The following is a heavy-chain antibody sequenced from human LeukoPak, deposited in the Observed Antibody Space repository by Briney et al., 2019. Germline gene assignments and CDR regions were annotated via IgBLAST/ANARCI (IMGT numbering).Heavy chain of an antibody. Sequence: PGGSLRLSCAASGFTFRSYAMHWVRLAPGKGLEWVSATTGGGDRTYYADSVKGRFTISRDNSKNTLYLQMNSLRADDTAVYYCAKGRATLVVPASSPTNWFDPWGQGTLVTVSS. V-gene: IGHV3-23*01. CDR1: GFTFRSYA. CDR3: AKGRATLVVPASSPTNWFDP. CDR2: TTGGGDRT. J-gene: IGHJ5*02. D-gene: IGHD2-2*01.